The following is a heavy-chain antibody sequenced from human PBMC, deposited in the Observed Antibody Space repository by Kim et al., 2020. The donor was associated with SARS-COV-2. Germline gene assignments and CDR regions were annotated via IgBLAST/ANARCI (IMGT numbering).Heavy chain of an antibody. CDR2: INHSGST. D-gene: IGHD2-2*01. CDR3: AKRPIGYCSSTSCLMGWF. Sequence: SETLSLTCAVYGGSFSGYYWSWIRQPPGKGLEWIGEINHSGSTNYNPSLKSRVTISVDTSKNQFSLKLSSVTAADTAVYYFAKRPIGYCSSTSCLMGWF. J-gene: IGHJ5*01. CDR1: GGSFSGYY. V-gene: IGHV4-34*01.